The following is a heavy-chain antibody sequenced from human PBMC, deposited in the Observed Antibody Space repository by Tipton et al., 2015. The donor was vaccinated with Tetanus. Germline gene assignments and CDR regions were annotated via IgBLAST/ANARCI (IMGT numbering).Heavy chain of an antibody. V-gene: IGHV1-2*02. CDR3: ARGGYKESYYYGMDV. CDR2: INPNSGGT. J-gene: IGHJ6*02. D-gene: IGHD5-18*01. Sequence: QLVQSGAEVKKPGASVKVSCKASGYTFTGYYMHWVRQAPGQGLEWMGWINPNSGGTNYAQKFQGRVTMTRDTSISTAYMELSSLRSEDTAVYYCARGGYKESYYYGMDVWGQGTTVTVSS. CDR1: GYTFTGYY.